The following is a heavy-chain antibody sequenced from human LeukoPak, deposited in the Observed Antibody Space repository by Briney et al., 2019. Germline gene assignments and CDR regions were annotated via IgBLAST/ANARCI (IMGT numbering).Heavy chain of an antibody. CDR3: ARDRTGYSSEGNWFDP. CDR1: GGSISSGGYY. CDR2: IYYSGST. Sequence: SETLSLTCTVSGGSISSGGYYWSWIRQHPGKGLEWIGYIYYSGSTNYNPSLKSRVTISVDTSKNQFSLKLSSVTAADTAVYYCARDRTGYSSEGNWFDPWGQGTLVTVSS. D-gene: IGHD6-19*01. J-gene: IGHJ5*02. V-gene: IGHV4-61*08.